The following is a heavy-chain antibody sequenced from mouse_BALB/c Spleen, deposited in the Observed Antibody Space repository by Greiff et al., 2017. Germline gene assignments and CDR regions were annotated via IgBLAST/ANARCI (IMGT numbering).Heavy chain of an antibody. CDR2: ISCYNGAT. CDR3: ARSLRPLGYFDV. V-gene: IGHV1S34*01. D-gene: IGHD1-2*01. CDR1: GYSFTGYY. Sequence: LVKTGASVTISCKASGYSFTGYYMHWVKQSHGKSLEWIGYISCYNGATSYNQKFKGKATFTVDTSSSTAYMQFNSLTSEDSAVYYCARSLRPLGYFDVWGAGTTVTVSS. J-gene: IGHJ1*01.